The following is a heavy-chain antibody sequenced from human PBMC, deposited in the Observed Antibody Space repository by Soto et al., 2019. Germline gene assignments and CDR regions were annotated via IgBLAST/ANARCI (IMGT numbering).Heavy chain of an antibody. D-gene: IGHD4-17*01. J-gene: IGHJ4*02. CDR2: IYYSGST. CDR1: GDSISSYY. CDR3: ATGPSANYGASFDY. Sequence: QVQLQESGPGLVKPSETLSLTCTVSGDSISSYYWNWIRQPPGKGLEWIGYIYYSGSTNYKSALKSRVTISVDTSKNQISLKLSSVTAADTAVYYCATGPSANYGASFDYWGQGILVTVSS. V-gene: IGHV4-59*08.